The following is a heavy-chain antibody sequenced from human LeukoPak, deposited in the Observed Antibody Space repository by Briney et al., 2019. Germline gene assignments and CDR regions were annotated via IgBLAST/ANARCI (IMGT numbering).Heavy chain of an antibody. CDR1: GFTFSNYW. J-gene: IGHJ4*01. Sequence: GGSLRLSCAVSGFTFSNYWMNWVRQAPGKGLEWVASIGQDGGEKSYVDSVKGRFTISRDNTKNSLCLQMSSLRAEDTAVYYCARDGTAAGLYFDLWGQGTLVTVSS. CDR3: ARDGTAAGLYFDL. D-gene: IGHD6-13*01. CDR2: IGQDGGEK. V-gene: IGHV3-7*01.